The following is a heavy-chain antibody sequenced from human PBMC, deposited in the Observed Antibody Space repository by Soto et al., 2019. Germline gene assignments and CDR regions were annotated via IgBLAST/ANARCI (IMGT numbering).Heavy chain of an antibody. CDR3: ARVYYDSSGPGFGFDY. CDR1: GFTFSSYS. D-gene: IGHD3-22*01. CDR2: ISSSSSYI. Sequence: GGSLRLSCAACGFTFSSYSMNWVRQAPGKGLEWVSSISSSSSYIYYANSVKGRFTISRDNAKNSLYLQMNSLRAEDTAVYYCARVYYDSSGPGFGFDYWGQGTLVTVSS. V-gene: IGHV3-21*01. J-gene: IGHJ4*02.